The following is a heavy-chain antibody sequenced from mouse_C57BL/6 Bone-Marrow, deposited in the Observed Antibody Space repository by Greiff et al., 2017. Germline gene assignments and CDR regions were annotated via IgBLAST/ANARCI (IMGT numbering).Heavy chain of an antibody. V-gene: IGHV1-64*01. CDR3: ARSWYSTFFDY. CDR2: IHPNSGST. J-gene: IGHJ2*01. D-gene: IGHD2-5*01. Sequence: QVQLQQPGAELVKPGASVKLSCKASGYTFTSYWMHWVKQRPGQGLEWIGMIHPNSGSTNYNEKFKSKATLTVDKSSSTAYMQLSSLTSEDSAVYYCARSWYSTFFDYWGQGTTLTVSS. CDR1: GYTFTSYW.